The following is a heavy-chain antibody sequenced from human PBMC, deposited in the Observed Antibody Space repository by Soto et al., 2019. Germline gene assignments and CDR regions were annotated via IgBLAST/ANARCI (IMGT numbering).Heavy chain of an antibody. CDR2: IYPGDSDT. D-gene: IGHD6-6*01. CDR1: GYSFTIYW. V-gene: IGHV5-51*01. Sequence: GESLKISCKGSGYSFTIYWIGWVLQMPGKGLEWMGIIYPGDSDTRYSPSFQGQVTISADKSISTAYLQWSSLKASDTAMYYCARRPRDDAFDIWGQGPMVTVSS. CDR3: ARRPRDDAFDI. J-gene: IGHJ3*02.